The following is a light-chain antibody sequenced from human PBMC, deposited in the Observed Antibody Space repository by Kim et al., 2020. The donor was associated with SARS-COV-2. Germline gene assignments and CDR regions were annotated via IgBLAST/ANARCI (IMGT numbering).Light chain of an antibody. CDR1: QGIGSK. CDR3: QQAYSVPLT. CDR2: AGS. J-gene: IGKJ4*01. V-gene: IGKV1-39*01. Sequence: ASVGDRVTIKFRATQGIGSKLNWDQHKPGEAPTLLIPAGSTLQNGGPPRFRADGSGTEFTLTINNLQPENFATYYCQQAYSVPLTFGAGTKVDIK.